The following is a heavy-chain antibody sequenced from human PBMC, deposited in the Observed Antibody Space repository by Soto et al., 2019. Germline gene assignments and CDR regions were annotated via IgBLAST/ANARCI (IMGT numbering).Heavy chain of an antibody. J-gene: IGHJ4*02. D-gene: IGHD1-26*01. V-gene: IGHV1-24*01. CDR3: ATSHKGWELLLVY. CDR2: FDPEAGEK. Sequence: QVQVVQSGAEVTKPGASVKVSCKVSGNTLTELSMYWVRQAPGKGLEWMGGFDPEAGEKIYAQKFQGRVTMTEDSSIDTAYLELSSLKSEDTAVYYCATSHKGWELLLVYWGQGTLVTVSS. CDR1: GNTLTELS.